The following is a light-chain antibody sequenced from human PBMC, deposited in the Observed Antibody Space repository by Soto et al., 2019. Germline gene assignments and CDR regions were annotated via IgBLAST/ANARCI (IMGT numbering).Light chain of an antibody. J-gene: IGKJ5*01. CDR3: QQFDSWPIT. CDR1: RSVTTN. V-gene: IGKV3-15*01. CDR2: GAS. Sequence: EIVLTQSPATLSVSPGERATLSCRASRSVTTNLAWYQQKPGQVPRLLISGASTRATDIPARFSGSGSGTEFTLTISSLQSEDLAVYYCQQFDSWPITFGQGTRLEIK.